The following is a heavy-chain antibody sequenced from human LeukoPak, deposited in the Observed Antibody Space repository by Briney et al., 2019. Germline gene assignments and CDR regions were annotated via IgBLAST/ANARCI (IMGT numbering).Heavy chain of an antibody. CDR1: GGSFSGYY. CDR2: INHSGST. CDR3: ARGVTAAAGYNWFDP. Sequence: ASETLSLTCAVYGGSFSGYYWSWIRQPPGKGLEWIGEINHSGSTNYNPSLKSRVTISVDKSKHQFFLKLSYVTAEDTAVYYCARGVTAAAGYNWFDPWGQGTMVSVCS. V-gene: IGHV4-34*01. D-gene: IGHD6-13*01. J-gene: IGHJ5*02.